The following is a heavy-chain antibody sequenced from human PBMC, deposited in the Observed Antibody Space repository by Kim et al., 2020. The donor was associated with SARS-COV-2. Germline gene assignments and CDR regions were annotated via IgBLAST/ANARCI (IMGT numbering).Heavy chain of an antibody. CDR3: ARNGLEQQLVPYFDY. V-gene: IGHV4-28*01. J-gene: IGHJ4*02. D-gene: IGHD6-13*01. Sequence: SLKSRVTMSVDTSKNQFSLKLSSVTAVDTAVYYCARNGLEQQLVPYFDYWGQGTLVTVSS.